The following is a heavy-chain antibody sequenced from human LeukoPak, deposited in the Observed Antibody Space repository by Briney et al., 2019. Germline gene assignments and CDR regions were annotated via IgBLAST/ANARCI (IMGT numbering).Heavy chain of an antibody. Sequence: PGGSLRLSCAASGFTFSSYWMHWVRQVPGKGLVWVSRINSDGSSTSYADSVKGRFTISRDNAKNTLYVQMNSLRAEDTAVYYCARDTQVNYGDYDYWGQGTLVTVSS. J-gene: IGHJ4*02. V-gene: IGHV3-74*01. CDR1: GFTFSSYW. D-gene: IGHD4-17*01. CDR2: INSDGSST. CDR3: ARDTQVNYGDYDY.